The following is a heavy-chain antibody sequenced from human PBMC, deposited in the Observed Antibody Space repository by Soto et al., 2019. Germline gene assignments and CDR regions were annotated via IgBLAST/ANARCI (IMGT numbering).Heavy chain of an antibody. J-gene: IGHJ6*03. Sequence: SETLSLTCAVYGGCCSGYYWSWVRQPPGKGLEWIGEINHSGSTNYNPSLKSRVTISVDTSKNQFSLKLSSVTAADTAVYYCARLPRQDCSGGSCYSLRVIYYYHYHLAVRGQGTTVTVSS. CDR2: INHSGST. D-gene: IGHD2-15*01. CDR1: GGCCSGYY. V-gene: IGHV4-34*01. CDR3: ARLPRQDCSGGSCYSLRVIYYYHYHLAV.